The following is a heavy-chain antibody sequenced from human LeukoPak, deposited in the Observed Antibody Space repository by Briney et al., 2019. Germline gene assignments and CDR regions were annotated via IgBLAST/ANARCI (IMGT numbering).Heavy chain of an antibody. Sequence: SVKVSCKASGYIFNTHGISWVRQAPGQGLEWMGRIIPILGIANYAQKFQGRVTITADKSTSTAYMELSSLRSEDTAVYYCARVVDIVAMRRAFDIWGQGTMVTVSS. D-gene: IGHD5-12*01. J-gene: IGHJ3*02. V-gene: IGHV1-69*04. CDR1: GYIFNTHG. CDR2: IIPILGIA. CDR3: ARVVDIVAMRRAFDI.